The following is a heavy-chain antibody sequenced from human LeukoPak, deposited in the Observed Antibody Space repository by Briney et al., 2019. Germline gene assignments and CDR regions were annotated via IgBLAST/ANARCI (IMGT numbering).Heavy chain of an antibody. V-gene: IGHV4-59*01. CDR1: GSSISSYY. J-gene: IGHJ3*02. D-gene: IGHD1-14*01. CDR3: ARDPSGYRNDAFDI. Sequence: SETLSLTCTVSGSSISSYYWSWIRQPPGKGQEWIGYIYYSGSTNYNPSLKSRVTISVDTSKNQFSLKLSSVTAADTAVYYCARDPSGYRNDAFDIWGQGTTVTVSS. CDR2: IYYSGST.